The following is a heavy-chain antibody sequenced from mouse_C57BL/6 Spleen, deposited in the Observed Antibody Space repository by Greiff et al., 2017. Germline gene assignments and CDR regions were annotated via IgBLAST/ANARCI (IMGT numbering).Heavy chain of an antibody. D-gene: IGHD1-1*01. Sequence: QVQLQQPGAELVRPGSSVKLSCKASGYTFTSYWMHWVKQRPIQGLEWIGNIDPSDSETHYNQKFKDKATLTVDKSSSTAYMQLSSLTSEDSAVYYCGRSDYYGSSYGYFDVWGTGTTVTVSS. CDR3: GRSDYYGSSYGYFDV. V-gene: IGHV1-52*01. CDR1: GYTFTSYW. J-gene: IGHJ1*03. CDR2: IDPSDSET.